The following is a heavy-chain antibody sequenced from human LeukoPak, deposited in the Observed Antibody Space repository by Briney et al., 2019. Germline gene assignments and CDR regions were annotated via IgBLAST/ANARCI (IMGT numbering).Heavy chain of an antibody. D-gene: IGHD6-13*01. V-gene: IGHV4-59*01. CDR2: IYYSGST. J-gene: IGHJ6*03. Sequence: TSETLSLTCTGSDVSISNYYWSWIRQPPGKGLEWIGYIYYSGSTDYNPSLKSRVTMSVDRSKNQFSLKLSSVTAADTAVYYCNGRIAAGNMDVWGKGTTVTVSS. CDR3: NGRIAAGNMDV. CDR1: DVSISNYY.